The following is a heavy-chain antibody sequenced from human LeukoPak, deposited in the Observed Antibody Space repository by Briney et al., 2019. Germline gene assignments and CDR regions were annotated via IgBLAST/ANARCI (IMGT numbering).Heavy chain of an antibody. J-gene: IGHJ3*02. D-gene: IGHD6-13*01. Sequence: ASVKVSCKASGYTFTSYYMHWVRQAPGQGLEWMGIINPSGGSTSYAQKLQGRVTMTTDTSTSTAYMELRSLRSDDTAVYYCARESEVFTPGAAGREAFDIWGQGTMVTVSS. CDR1: GYTFTSYY. V-gene: IGHV1-46*01. CDR2: INPSGGST. CDR3: ARESEVFTPGAAGREAFDI.